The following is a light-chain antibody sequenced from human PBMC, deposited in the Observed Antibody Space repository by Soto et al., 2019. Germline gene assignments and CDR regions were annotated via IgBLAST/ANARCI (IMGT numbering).Light chain of an antibody. V-gene: IGKV3-20*01. Sequence: EIVLTQSPGTLSLSPGEGATLSCRASQSVGTNYLAWYQQKPGQAPRLLIYGTSSRATGIPDRFSGSGSGTDFTLTISKLEPEDFAVYYCQQYHSSPRTFGQGTKVEIK. CDR1: QSVGTNY. CDR3: QQYHSSPRT. CDR2: GTS. J-gene: IGKJ1*01.